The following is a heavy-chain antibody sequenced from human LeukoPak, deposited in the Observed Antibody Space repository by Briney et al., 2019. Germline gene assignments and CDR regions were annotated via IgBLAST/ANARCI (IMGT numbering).Heavy chain of an antibody. D-gene: IGHD2-15*01. CDR1: GGSVSSGGHY. CDR2: IYYSGST. J-gene: IGHJ4*02. Sequence: PSETLSLTCIVSGGSVSSGGHYWGWIRQLPGTGLEWIGSIYYSGSTYYNPSLNNRVTIFIDMSKNQFSLRLNSVTATDTAVYYCARLVCGGGSCPAEFDYWGQGTLVTVSS. CDR3: ARLVCGGGSCPAEFDY. V-gene: IGHV4-39*01.